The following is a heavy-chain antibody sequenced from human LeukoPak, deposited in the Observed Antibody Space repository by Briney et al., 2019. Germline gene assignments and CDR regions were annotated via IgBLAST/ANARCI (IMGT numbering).Heavy chain of an antibody. V-gene: IGHV1-46*01. Sequence: ASVKVSCKASGGTFSSYAISWVRQAPGQGLEWMGIINPSGGSTSYAQKFQGRVTMTRDTSTSTVYMELSSLRSEDTAVYYCARDRNYYGSGSYYLGYFDYWGQGTLVTVSS. CDR3: ARDRNYYGSGSYYLGYFDY. CDR1: GGTFSSYA. CDR2: INPSGGST. D-gene: IGHD3-10*01. J-gene: IGHJ4*02.